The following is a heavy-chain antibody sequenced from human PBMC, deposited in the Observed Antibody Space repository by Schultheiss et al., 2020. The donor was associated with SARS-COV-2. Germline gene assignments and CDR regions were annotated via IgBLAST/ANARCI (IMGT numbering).Heavy chain of an antibody. V-gene: IGHV6-1*01. CDR3: ARDRHDYGDYYYGMDV. J-gene: IGHJ6*02. Sequence: SETLSLTCALSGDSVSSNSAAWNWIRQSPSRGLEWLGRTYYRSKWYNDYAVSVKSRITINPDTSKNQFSLQLNSVTPEDTAVYYCARDRHDYGDYYYGMDVLGQGTTVTVSS. D-gene: IGHD4-17*01. CDR2: TYYRSKWYN. CDR1: GDSVSSNSAA.